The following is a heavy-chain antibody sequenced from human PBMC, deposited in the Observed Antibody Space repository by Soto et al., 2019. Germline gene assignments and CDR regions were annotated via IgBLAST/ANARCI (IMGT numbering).Heavy chain of an antibody. J-gene: IGHJ3*02. Sequence: QVQLVQSGAEVKKPGASVKVSCKASGYTFTGYYMHWVRQAPGQGLEWMGWINPKSGGTNYAQKFKGRVTMTRDTSIDPTNRELSRLRSDDTAVYYCAREGVGDIVVVVPATRDSAFDIWGQGTMVTVSS. V-gene: IGHV1-2*02. CDR2: INPKSGGT. D-gene: IGHD2-15*01. CDR1: GYTFTGYY. CDR3: AREGVGDIVVVVPATRDSAFDI.